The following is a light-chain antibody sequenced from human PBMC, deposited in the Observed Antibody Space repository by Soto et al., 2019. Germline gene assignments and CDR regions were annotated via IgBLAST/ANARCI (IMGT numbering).Light chain of an antibody. CDR3: QQSYSTPR. V-gene: IGKV1-39*01. CDR2: AAS. J-gene: IGKJ4*01. CDR1: QIISSY. Sequence: DIQMTQSPSSLSASVGDRVTITCRASQIISSYLNWYQQKPGKAPKLLIYAASSLQSGVPSRFSGSGSGTDFTLTITSLQPEDFATYYCQQSYSTPRFGGGTKVEIK.